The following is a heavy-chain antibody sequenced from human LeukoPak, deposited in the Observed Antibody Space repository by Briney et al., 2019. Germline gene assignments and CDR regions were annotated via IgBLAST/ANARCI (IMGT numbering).Heavy chain of an antibody. D-gene: IGHD2-2*01. Sequence: SETLSLTCAVYGGSFSGYYWSWIRQPPGKGLEWIGETNHSGSTNYNPSLKSRVTISVDTSKNQFSLKLSSVTAADTAVYYCARGGRYCSSTSCYLGYWGQGTLVTVSS. CDR2: TNHSGST. CDR1: GGSFSGYY. J-gene: IGHJ4*02. CDR3: ARGGRYCSSTSCYLGY. V-gene: IGHV4-34*01.